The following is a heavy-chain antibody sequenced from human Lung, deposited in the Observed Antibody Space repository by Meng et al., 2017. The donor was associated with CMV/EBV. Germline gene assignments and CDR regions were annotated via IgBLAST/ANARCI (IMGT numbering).Heavy chain of an antibody. CDR2: INSDDSTT. D-gene: IGHD3-10*01. J-gene: IGHJ4*02. V-gene: IGHV3-74*03. CDR3: ARDCFGREDY. CDR1: GFTLSSYW. Sequence: ESXKISWAASGFTLSSYWVHWVRQVPGKGLVWVSRINSDDSTTTYADSVKGRFTISRDNAKNTVYLQMNSLRVEDTAVYYCARDCFGREDYWGQGTLVTVSS.